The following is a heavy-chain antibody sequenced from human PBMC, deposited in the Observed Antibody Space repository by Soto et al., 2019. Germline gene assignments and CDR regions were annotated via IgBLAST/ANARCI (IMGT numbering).Heavy chain of an antibody. CDR1: GFSIAAYG. J-gene: IGHJ6*02. CDR3: STWAFYDGVDV. Sequence: EVQLVESGGGVVRPGGSLRLSCAASGFSIAAYGMSWVRQAPGKGLEWVSGISWNGATTGYADSVKGRFTISRDNAQNSLYLQMNSLRAEDTALYYCSTWAFYDGVDVWGQGTTVTVSS. D-gene: IGHD7-27*01. V-gene: IGHV3-20*04. CDR2: ISWNGATT.